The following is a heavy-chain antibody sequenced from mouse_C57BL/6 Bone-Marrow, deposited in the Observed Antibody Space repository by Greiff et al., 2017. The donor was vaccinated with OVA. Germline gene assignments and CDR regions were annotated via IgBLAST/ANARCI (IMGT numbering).Heavy chain of an antibody. J-gene: IGHJ3*01. CDR3: ARDGINCDICAY. CDR1: GYTFTSYW. Sequence: VQLQQPGAELVMPGASVKLSCKASGYTFTSYWMHWVKQRPGQGLEWIGEIDPSDSDTNYNQKFKGKSTLTVDKSSSTAYMQLSSLTSEDSAVYYCARDGINCDICAYWGQGTRVTVSA. CDR2: IDPSDSDT. D-gene: IGHD4-1*01. V-gene: IGHV1-69*01.